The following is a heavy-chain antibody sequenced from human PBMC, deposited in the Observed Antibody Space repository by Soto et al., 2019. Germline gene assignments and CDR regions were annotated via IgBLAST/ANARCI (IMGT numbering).Heavy chain of an antibody. CDR1: GYTFTGYY. V-gene: IGHV1-2*02. D-gene: IGHD2-15*01. CDR3: AESAPGGCSCYSGCIHYYGMDV. J-gene: IGHJ6*02. CDR2: INPNSGGT. Sequence: ASVKVSCKASGYTFTGYYMHWVRQAPGQGLEWMGWINPNSGGTNYAQKFQGRVTMTRDTSISTAYMELSRLRSDDTAVYYCAESAPGGCSCYSGCIHYYGMDVWGQGTTVTVS.